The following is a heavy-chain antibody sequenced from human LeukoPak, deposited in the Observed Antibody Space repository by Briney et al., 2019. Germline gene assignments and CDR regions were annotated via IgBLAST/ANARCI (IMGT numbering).Heavy chain of an antibody. J-gene: IGHJ4*02. CDR2: DSHGGRT. CDR3: AGIVGNIEVFDY. Sequence: SETLSLTCVVSGYPMSSDYYWGWIRQPPGKGLEWIVSDSHGGRTYYNPSFRSRVTTSVDTSKNEVSLRLRSVTAADTAVYYCAGIVGNIEVFDYWGRGTLVTVSS. D-gene: IGHD1-26*01. CDR1: GYPMSSDYY. V-gene: IGHV4-38-2*01.